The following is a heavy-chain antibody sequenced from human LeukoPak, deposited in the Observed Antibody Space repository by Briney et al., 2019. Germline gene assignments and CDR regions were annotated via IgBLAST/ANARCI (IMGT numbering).Heavy chain of an antibody. Sequence: GGSLRLSCAASGFTFSSYSMNWVRQAPGKGLEWVSSISSSSSYIYYADSVKGRFTISRDNSKNTLYLQMTSLRAEDTALYYCVKAAGGTAFDFWGQGTMVTVSS. J-gene: IGHJ3*01. CDR1: GFTFSSYS. V-gene: IGHV3-21*01. CDR3: VKAAGGTAFDF. CDR2: ISSSSSYI. D-gene: IGHD3-16*01.